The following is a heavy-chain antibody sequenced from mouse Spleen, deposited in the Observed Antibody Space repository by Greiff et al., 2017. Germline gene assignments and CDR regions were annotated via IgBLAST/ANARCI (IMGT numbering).Heavy chain of an antibody. V-gene: IGHV1-4*01. CDR3: SRVSRKDWYFDV. CDR2: INPSSGYT. D-gene: IGHD6-2*01. CDR1: GYTFTSYT. J-gene: IGHJ1*01. Sequence: VKLQESGAELARPGASVKMSCKASGYTFTSYTMHWVKQRPGQGLEWIGYINPSSGYTKYNQKFKDKATLTADKSSSTAYMQLSSLTSEDSAVYYCSRVSRKDWYFDVWGAGTTVTVSS.